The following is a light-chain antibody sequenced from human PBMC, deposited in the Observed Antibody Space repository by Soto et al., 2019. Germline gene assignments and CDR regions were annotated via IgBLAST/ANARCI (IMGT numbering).Light chain of an antibody. Sequence: VMTQSPVTLSVSPGETATLSCKASQNILRTLAWYQQKPGQPPRLLIYGASTRVTGIPARFSGNGSGTEFTLAISSLESEDFAVYYCHQYNNWPAWRFGQGTKVEV. CDR3: HQYNNWPAWR. V-gene: IGKV3D-15*01. J-gene: IGKJ1*01. CDR2: GAS. CDR1: QNILRT.